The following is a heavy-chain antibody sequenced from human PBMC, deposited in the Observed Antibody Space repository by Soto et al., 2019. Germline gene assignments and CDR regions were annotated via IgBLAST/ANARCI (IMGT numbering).Heavy chain of an antibody. V-gene: IGHV3-23*01. Sequence: EVQLLESGGGLVQPGGSLRLSCAASGFTFSSYAMSWVRQAPGKGLEWVSAISGSGGSTYYADSVKGRFTISRDNSKNTLYVQMDSLRAEDTAVYYCARVSRYGDFDYWGQGTLVTVSS. CDR2: ISGSGGST. CDR1: GFTFSSYA. J-gene: IGHJ4*02. CDR3: ARVSRYGDFDY. D-gene: IGHD2-2*01.